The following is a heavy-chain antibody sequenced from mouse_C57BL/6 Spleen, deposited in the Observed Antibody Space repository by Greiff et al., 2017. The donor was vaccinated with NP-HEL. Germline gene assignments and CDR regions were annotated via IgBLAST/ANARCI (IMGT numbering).Heavy chain of an antibody. CDR2: IDPNSGGT. V-gene: IGHV1-72*01. J-gene: IGHJ1*03. D-gene: IGHD3-1*01. CDR1: GYTFTSYW. Sequence: QVQLQQPGAELVKPGASVKLSCKASGYTFTSYWMHWVKQRPGRVLEWIGRIDPNSGGTKYNEKFKSKATLTVDKPSSTAYMQLSSLTSEDSAVYYCARSGLSYWYFDVWGTGTTVTVSS. CDR3: ARSGLSYWYFDV.